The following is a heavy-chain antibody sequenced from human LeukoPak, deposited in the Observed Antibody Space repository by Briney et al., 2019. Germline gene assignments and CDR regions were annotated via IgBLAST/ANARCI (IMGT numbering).Heavy chain of an antibody. J-gene: IGHJ3*02. Sequence: SETLSLTCAVYGGSFSGYYWSWIRQPPGKGLEWIGEINHSGSTNYNPSLKSRVTMSVDTSKNQFSLKVNSMTAADTAVYYCAREGTAEAFDIWGQGTMVTVSS. CDR3: AREGTAEAFDI. D-gene: IGHD6-25*01. CDR2: INHSGST. CDR1: GGSFSGYY. V-gene: IGHV4-34*01.